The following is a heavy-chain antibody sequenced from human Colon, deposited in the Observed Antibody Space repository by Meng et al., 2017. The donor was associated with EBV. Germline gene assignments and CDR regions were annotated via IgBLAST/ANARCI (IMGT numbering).Heavy chain of an antibody. V-gene: IGHV1-3*01. D-gene: IGHD5-24*01. CDR2: INAGNGNT. CDR3: ARGWSRDGYNTPDY. J-gene: IGHJ4*02. Sequence: QVQLVQSGAEVKKPGASVNLSCKTSGYTFTSYAMHWVRQAPGQGLEWRGWINAGNGNTKYSQKFQGRVTVATDTSASTVYMELSSLTSEDTALYYCARGWSRDGYNTPDYWGQGTLVTVSS. CDR1: GYTFTSYA.